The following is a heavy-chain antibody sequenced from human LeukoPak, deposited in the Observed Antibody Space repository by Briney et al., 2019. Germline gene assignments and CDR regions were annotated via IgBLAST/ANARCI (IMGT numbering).Heavy chain of an antibody. CDR1: GVTFRSYS. CDR3: ARGPYTDY. D-gene: IGHD2-2*02. V-gene: IGHV3-21*01. J-gene: IGHJ4*02. CDR2: ISIGRINI. Sequence: GGALRLSCAASGVTFRSYSMNCVREAPGKGLGWGSSISIGRINIYYADSVKGRFTISRDNAKNSLYLQMNSLRAEDTAVYYCARGPYTDYWGQGTLVTVSS.